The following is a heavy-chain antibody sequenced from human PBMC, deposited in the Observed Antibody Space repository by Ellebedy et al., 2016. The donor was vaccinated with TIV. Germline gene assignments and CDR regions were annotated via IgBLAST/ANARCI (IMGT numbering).Heavy chain of an antibody. Sequence: GESLKISCPASGFTFSSDWMSWVRQAPGKGLEWVANIKQDGSEKYYLDSVKGRFTISRDNAKNSLYLQMNSLRAEDTAVYYCAGIADVRFDPWGQGTLVSVSS. CDR2: IKQDGSEK. D-gene: IGHD3-10*02. CDR3: AGIADVRFDP. J-gene: IGHJ5*02. V-gene: IGHV3-7*01. CDR1: GFTFSSDW.